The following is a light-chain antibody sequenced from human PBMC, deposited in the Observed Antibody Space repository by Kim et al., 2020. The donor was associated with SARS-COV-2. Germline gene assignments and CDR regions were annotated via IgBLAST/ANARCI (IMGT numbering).Light chain of an antibody. Sequence: QRVTISCSGSSSKIGSHYVHWYQQLPGMAPKLLIFRNSQRPSGVPDRFSGSKSGTSASLAISGLRSEDEADYFCAAWDDSLTGLYVFGPGTKVTVL. J-gene: IGLJ1*01. V-gene: IGLV1-47*01. CDR1: SSKIGSHY. CDR3: AAWDDSLTGLYV. CDR2: RNS.